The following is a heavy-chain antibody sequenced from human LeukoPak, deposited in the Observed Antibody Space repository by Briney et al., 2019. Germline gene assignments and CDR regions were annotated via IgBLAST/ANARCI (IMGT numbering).Heavy chain of an antibody. Sequence: ASVKVSCKASGYIFTSYGISWVRQAPGQGLERMGWISAYNGNTNYAQKLQGRVTMTTDTSTSTAYMELRSLRSDDTAVYYCARDRELRFLEWFLTIDYWGQGTLVTVSS. CDR3: ARDRELRFLEWFLTIDY. CDR2: ISAYNGNT. CDR1: GYIFTSYG. J-gene: IGHJ4*02. D-gene: IGHD3-3*01. V-gene: IGHV1-18*01.